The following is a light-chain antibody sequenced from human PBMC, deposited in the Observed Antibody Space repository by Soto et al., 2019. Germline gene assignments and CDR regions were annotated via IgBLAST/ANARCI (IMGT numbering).Light chain of an antibody. J-gene: IGLJ1*01. CDR3: CSYTSTSNNV. V-gene: IGLV2-14*01. Sequence: QSVHPHPASVSGSPAHSITISCTGTSSDVGGYNYVSWYQHHPGKAPKLIIYEVSYRPSGVSNRFSGSKSGNTASLTISGLQADEEADYYCCSYTSTSNNVFGTGTKVTVL. CDR2: EVS. CDR1: SSDVGGYNY.